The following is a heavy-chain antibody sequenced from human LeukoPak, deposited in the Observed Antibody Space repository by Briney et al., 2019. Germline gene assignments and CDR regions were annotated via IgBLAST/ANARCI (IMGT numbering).Heavy chain of an antibody. D-gene: IGHD3-22*01. CDR2: IYYSGST. J-gene: IGHJ4*02. V-gene: IGHV4-59*08. CDR1: GGSMSSYY. CDR3: ARSGYYYDSLDY. Sequence: PSETLSLTCTVSGGSMSSYYWSWIRQPPGRGLEWIGYIYYSGSTNYNPSLKSRVTISVDTSKNQFSLNLSSVTAADTAVYYCARSGYYYDSLDYWGQGTLVTVSS.